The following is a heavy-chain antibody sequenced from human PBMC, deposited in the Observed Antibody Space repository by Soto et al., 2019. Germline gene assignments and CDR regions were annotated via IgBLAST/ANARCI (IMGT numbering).Heavy chain of an antibody. V-gene: IGHV4-59*01. CDR2: IYYSGST. D-gene: IGHD6-13*01. CDR3: ARSSSWSNWFDP. CDR1: GGSISSYY. Sequence: LSLTCTVSGGSISSYYWSWIRQPPGKGLEWIGYIYYSGSTNYNPSLKSRVTISVDTSKNQFSLKLSSVTAADTAVYYCARSSSWSNWFDPWGQGTLVTVSS. J-gene: IGHJ5*02.